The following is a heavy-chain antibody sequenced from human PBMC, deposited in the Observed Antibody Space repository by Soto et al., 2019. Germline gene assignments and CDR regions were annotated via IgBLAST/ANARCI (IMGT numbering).Heavy chain of an antibody. J-gene: IGHJ4*02. CDR3: ARGDGDYYDGNGYLGRH. CDR2: IKSDGSGT. D-gene: IGHD3-22*01. CDR1: GFTFSSYW. V-gene: IGHV3-74*01. Sequence: GGSLRLSCAASGFTFSSYWMHWVRQAPGKGLVRVSRIKSDGSGTYYADSVKGRLTISRDNAKNTLYLQMNSLRAEDTAVYYCARGDGDYYDGNGYLGRHWGQGTLVTVSS.